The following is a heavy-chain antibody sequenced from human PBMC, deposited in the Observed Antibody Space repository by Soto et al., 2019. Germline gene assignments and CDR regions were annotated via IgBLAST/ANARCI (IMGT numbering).Heavy chain of an antibody. CDR1: GYSFTTYW. J-gene: IGHJ4*02. V-gene: IGHV5-51*01. Sequence: PGESLKISCKASGYSFTTYWIGWVRQMPGKGLEWMGIIYPYDSETRYSPSFQGRVTISADKSISAAYLQWSSLKASDTAMYYCARHLVGATRGNFDYWGQGTLVTVSS. D-gene: IGHD1-26*01. CDR2: IYPYDSET. CDR3: ARHLVGATRGNFDY.